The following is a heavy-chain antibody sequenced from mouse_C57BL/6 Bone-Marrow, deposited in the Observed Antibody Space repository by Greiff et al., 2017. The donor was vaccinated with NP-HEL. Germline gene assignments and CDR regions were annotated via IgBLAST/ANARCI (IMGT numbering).Heavy chain of an antibody. Sequence: QVQLQQSGAELARPGASVTLSCKASGYTFTSYGISWVKQRTGKGLEWIGEIYPRSGNNYYNEKFKGKATLTADKSSSTAYMEIRSRTSEDSAVYFCARGDYYDSSYWYFDVWGTGTTVTVSS. CDR1: GYTFTSYG. J-gene: IGHJ1*03. D-gene: IGHD1-1*01. CDR3: ARGDYYDSSYWYFDV. V-gene: IGHV1-81*01. CDR2: IYPRSGNN.